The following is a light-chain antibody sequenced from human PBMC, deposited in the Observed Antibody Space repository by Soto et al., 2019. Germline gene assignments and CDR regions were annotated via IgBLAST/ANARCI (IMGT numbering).Light chain of an antibody. J-gene: IGKJ2*02. Sequence: AIQVTQSQSSLSASGGDRVIITCRATQGYRSDLCWYQQKPGKAPKLLIYAASDLQAEVPSRFSGSGSGTDFTLTIRSLQAEDFATYYCRQDHDYQWTFGQGTKLEIK. CDR1: QGYRSD. CDR3: RQDHDYQWT. V-gene: IGKV1-6*01. CDR2: AAS.